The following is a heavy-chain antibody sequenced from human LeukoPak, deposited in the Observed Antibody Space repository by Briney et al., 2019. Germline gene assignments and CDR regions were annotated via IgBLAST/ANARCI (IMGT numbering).Heavy chain of an antibody. CDR3: ASGYGSGSYYHWDYFDY. V-gene: IGHV1-2*02. CDR2: INPNSGGT. Sequence: ASVKVSCKASGYTFTGYYMHWVRQAPGQGLEWMGWINPNSGGTNYAQKFQGRVTMTRDTSISTAYMELSRLRSDDTAVYYCASGYGSGSYYHWDYFDYWGQGTLVTVSS. D-gene: IGHD1-26*01. J-gene: IGHJ4*02. CDR1: GYTFTGYY.